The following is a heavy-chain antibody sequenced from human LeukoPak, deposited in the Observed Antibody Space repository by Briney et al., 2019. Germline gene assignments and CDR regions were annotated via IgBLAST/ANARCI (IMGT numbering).Heavy chain of an antibody. D-gene: IGHD3-22*01. V-gene: IGHV3-23*01. CDR2: INGGGGST. CDR1: GFTFSSYA. Sequence: GGSLRLSCAASGFTFSSYAMSRVRQAPGKGLEWVSAINGGGGSTYYADSVKGRFTISRDNSKNTLYLQMNSLRAEDTAVYYCAKDGSSGYYPYAFDIWGQGTKVTVSS. CDR3: AKDGSSGYYPYAFDI. J-gene: IGHJ3*02.